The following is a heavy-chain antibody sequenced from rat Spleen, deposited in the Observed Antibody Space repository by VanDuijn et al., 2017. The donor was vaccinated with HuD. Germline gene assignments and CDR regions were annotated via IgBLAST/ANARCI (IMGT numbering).Heavy chain of an antibody. D-gene: IGHD1-1*01. CDR3: IQGDH. CDR1: GFTFSTAW. CDR2: IKDRSNNYSP. J-gene: IGHJ2*01. Sequence: EVQLVETGGSLVQPGKSLKLTCVTSGFTFSTAWMHWVRQSPDKRLEWSTQIKDRSNNYSPDYVESVKGRFTISREDSKSSVYLQMNSLKEEDIATYYCIQGDHWGQGVMVTVSP. V-gene: IGHV6-13*01.